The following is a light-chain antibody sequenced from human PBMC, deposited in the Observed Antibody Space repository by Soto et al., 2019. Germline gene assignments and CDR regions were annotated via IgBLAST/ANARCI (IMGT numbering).Light chain of an antibody. CDR3: QQYYGTPWT. J-gene: IGKJ1*01. Sequence: DIVMTQSPASLAVSLGERATIHCKSSKRVLYSSNNKNYFAWYQQNSGQPPKLLIYWASTRASVVPDRFSGGGAGKDFPLTISRLPDEDVVFYYWQQYYGTPWTFGQGTKVEI. CDR2: WAS. V-gene: IGKV4-1*01. CDR1: KRVLYSSNNKNY.